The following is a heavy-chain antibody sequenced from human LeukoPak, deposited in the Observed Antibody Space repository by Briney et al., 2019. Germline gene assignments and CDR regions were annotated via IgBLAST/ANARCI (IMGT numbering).Heavy chain of an antibody. Sequence: PSETLSLTCAVYGGSFSGYYWSWIRQPPGKGLEWIGEINHSGSTNYNPSLKSRVTISVDTSKNQFSLKLSSVTAADTAVCYCARGHDSYYYDSSGYYYDYWGQGTLVTVSS. CDR1: GGSFSGYY. J-gene: IGHJ4*02. V-gene: IGHV4-34*01. CDR3: ARGHDSYYYDSSGYYYDY. D-gene: IGHD3-22*01. CDR2: INHSGST.